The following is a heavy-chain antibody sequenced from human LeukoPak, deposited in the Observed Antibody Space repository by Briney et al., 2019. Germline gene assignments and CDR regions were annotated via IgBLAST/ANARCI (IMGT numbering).Heavy chain of an antibody. CDR2: IKDHDAKG. V-gene: IGHV3-23*01. CDR1: GLDVATSV. Sequence: GGSLRLSCVVSGLDVATSVIYWIRQAPGKGLEWVSDIKDHDAKGSYAESVKGRFTISRDNSNNRVYLEMNSLRAEGTALYYCAKVGVRINSGDYWGQGTLVTVSS. D-gene: IGHD3-10*01. J-gene: IGHJ4*02. CDR3: AKVGVRINSGDY.